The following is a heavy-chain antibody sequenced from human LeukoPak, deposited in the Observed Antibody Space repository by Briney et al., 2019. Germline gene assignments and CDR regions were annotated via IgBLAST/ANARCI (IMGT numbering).Heavy chain of an antibody. Sequence: PSETLSLTFTVSGGSISSSSYYWGWIRQPPGKGLEWIGSIYYSGSTYYNPSLKSRVTISVDTSKNQFSLKLSSVTAADTAVYYCARDLSPLLFGVVISQGGFDPWGQGTLVTVSS. CDR2: IYYSGST. V-gene: IGHV4-39*02. D-gene: IGHD3-3*01. CDR1: GGSISSSSYY. J-gene: IGHJ5*02. CDR3: ARDLSPLLFGVVISQGGFDP.